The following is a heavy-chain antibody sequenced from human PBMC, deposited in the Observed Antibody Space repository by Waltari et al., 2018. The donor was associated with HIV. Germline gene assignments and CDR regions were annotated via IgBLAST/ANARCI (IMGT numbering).Heavy chain of an antibody. CDR3: ARARLGGYNYFDY. V-gene: IGHV3-64*01. CDR1: GFTFSRYA. Sequence: EVQLVESGGGLVQPGGSLRLSCAAFGFTFSRYAMHWVRQAPGKGLEYVSAISSNGGSTYYANSVKGRFTISRDNSKNTLYLQMGSLRAEDMAVYYCARARLGGYNYFDYWGQGTLVTVSS. CDR2: ISSNGGST. D-gene: IGHD5-12*01. J-gene: IGHJ4*02.